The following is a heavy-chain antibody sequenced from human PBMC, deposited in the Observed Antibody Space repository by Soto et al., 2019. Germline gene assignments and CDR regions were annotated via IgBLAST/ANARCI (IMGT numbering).Heavy chain of an antibody. CDR2: ISWNSGSV. CDR1: GFTFDDHA. Sequence: EVQLVESGGGLVQPGRSLRLSCAASGFTFDDHAMHWVRQAPGKGLEWVSGISWNSGSVGYADSVKGRFTISRDSAKNSLYLQMNRRGAEDTAFYSGAKDCGGGVGLFDYWGQGTLVTVSS. J-gene: IGHJ4*02. V-gene: IGHV3-9*01. D-gene: IGHD3-16*01. CDR3: AKDCGGGVGLFDY.